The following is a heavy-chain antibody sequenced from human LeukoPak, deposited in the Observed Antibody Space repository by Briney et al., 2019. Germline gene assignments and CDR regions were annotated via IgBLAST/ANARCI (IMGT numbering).Heavy chain of an antibody. CDR2: ISSSSTI. CDR1: GFTFSSYS. D-gene: IGHD4-17*01. Sequence: GGSLRLSCAASGFTFSSYSMNWVRQAPGKGLEWVSYISSSSTIYYADSVKGRFTISRDNSKNSLYLQMNSLRAEDTAVYYCARERDGDYVGYWGQGTLVTVSS. J-gene: IGHJ4*02. CDR3: ARERDGDYVGY. V-gene: IGHV3-48*01.